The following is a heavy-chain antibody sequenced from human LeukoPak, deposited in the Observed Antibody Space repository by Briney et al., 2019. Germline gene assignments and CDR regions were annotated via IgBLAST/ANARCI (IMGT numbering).Heavy chain of an antibody. CDR3: ARKAPKKAWFDP. V-gene: IGHV4-4*09. CDR2: SHPSGNS. J-gene: IGHJ5*02. Sequence: SETLSLTCTVSGGSNTSYYWSWIRQPPGKGLEWIGYSHPSGNSNYSPSLKSRVTISIDTSRNQFSLKLSSVTAADTAVYYCARKAPKKAWFDPSGQGTLVTVSS. CDR1: GGSNTSYY.